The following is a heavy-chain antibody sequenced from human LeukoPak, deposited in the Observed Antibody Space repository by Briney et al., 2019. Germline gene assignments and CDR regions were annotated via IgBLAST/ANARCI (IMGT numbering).Heavy chain of an antibody. J-gene: IGHJ4*02. Sequence: PGGSLRLSCAASGFTASRNYMSWVRQAPGKGLEWVSVIYSGGSTYYADSVKGRFTISRDNSKNTLYLQMNSLRAEDTAVYYCARERATYYYGSGSFFDYWGQGTLVTVSS. CDR2: IYSGGST. V-gene: IGHV3-66*02. CDR3: ARERATYYYGSGSFFDY. D-gene: IGHD3-10*01. CDR1: GFTASRNY.